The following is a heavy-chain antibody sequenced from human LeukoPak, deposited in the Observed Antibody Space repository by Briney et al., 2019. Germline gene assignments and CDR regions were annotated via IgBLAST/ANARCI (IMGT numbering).Heavy chain of an antibody. D-gene: IGHD3-22*01. CDR2: IKSKADGGTT. Sequence: GGSLRLSCAASGFTFSNAWMSWVRQAPGKGLEWVGRIKSKADGGTTDYAAPVKGRFTISRDDSKNTLYLQMNSLKTEDTAVYYCTTDEPYYYDSSGYAWYWDYWGQGTLVTVSS. CDR1: GFTFSNAW. CDR3: TTDEPYYYDSSGYAWYWDY. J-gene: IGHJ4*02. V-gene: IGHV3-15*01.